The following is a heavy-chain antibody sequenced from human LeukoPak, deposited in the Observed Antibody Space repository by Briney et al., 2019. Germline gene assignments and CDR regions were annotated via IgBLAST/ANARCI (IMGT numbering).Heavy chain of an antibody. CDR1: GGTFSSYA. CDR3: ARAGYYYDSSGYYYYWYFDL. V-gene: IGHV1-69*05. CDR2: IIPIFGTA. Sequence: SVKVSCKASGGTFSSYAISWVRQAPGQGLEWMGGIIPIFGTANYAQKFQGRATITTDESTSTAYMELSSLRSEDTAVYYCARAGYYYDSSGYYYYWYFDLWGRGTLVTVSS. D-gene: IGHD3-22*01. J-gene: IGHJ2*01.